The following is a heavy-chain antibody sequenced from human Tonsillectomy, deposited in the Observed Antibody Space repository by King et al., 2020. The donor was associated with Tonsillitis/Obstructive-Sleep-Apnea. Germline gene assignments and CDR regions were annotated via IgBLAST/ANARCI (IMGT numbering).Heavy chain of an antibody. Sequence: VQLVESGGTLVQPGGSLRLSCAASGFTFSNYAMSWVRQAPGKGLEWVSLISGSGGSTDYADSVKGRLTISRDNSKNTLYLQMNSLRAEDTAVYYCAKDRGSCSGGSCYSAFEIWGQGTMVTVSS. CDR3: AKDRGSCSGGSCYSAFEI. CDR1: GFTFSNYA. V-gene: IGHV3-23*04. D-gene: IGHD2-15*01. J-gene: IGHJ3*02. CDR2: ISGSGGST.